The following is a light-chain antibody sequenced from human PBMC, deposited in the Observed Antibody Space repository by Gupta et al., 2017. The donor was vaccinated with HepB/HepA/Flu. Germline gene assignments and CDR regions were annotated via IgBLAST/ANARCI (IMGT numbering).Light chain of an antibody. CDR3: QQRSNCPYT. Sequence: ELVLTQSPATLSLSPGERATLSCRASQSVSRYLAWYQQKPGQAPRLLMFDESNRATGIPARCSGRGSGNDFTLTISSLEPEDVAIYYCQQRSNCPYTFGQGTKLEIK. CDR1: QSVSRY. J-gene: IGKJ2*01. V-gene: IGKV3-11*01. CDR2: DES.